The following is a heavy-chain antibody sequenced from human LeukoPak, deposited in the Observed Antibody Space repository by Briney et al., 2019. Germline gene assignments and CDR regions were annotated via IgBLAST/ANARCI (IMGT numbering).Heavy chain of an antibody. CDR2: IYYSGST. Sequence: SETLSLTCTVSGGSISSSSYYWGWIRQPPGKGLEWIGSIYYSGSTYYNPSLKSRVTISVDTSKNQFSLKLSSVTAADTAVYYCASYDILTGPYYGMDVWGQGTTVTVSS. CDR1: GGSISSSSYY. D-gene: IGHD3-9*01. CDR3: ASYDILTGPYYGMDV. V-gene: IGHV4-39*01. J-gene: IGHJ6*02.